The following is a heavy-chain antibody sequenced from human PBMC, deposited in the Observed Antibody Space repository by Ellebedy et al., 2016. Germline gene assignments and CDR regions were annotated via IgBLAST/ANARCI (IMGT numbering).Heavy chain of an antibody. CDR2: INPNSGGT. CDR1: GYTFTSYY. D-gene: IGHD2-2*01. CDR3: ARVPLLVVVVPAATYYFDY. Sequence: ASVKVSXXASGYTFTSYYMHWVRQAPGQGLEWMGWINPNSGGTNYAQKFQGRVTMTRDTSISTAYMELSRLRSDDTAVYYCARVPLLVVVVPAATYYFDYWGQGTLVTVSS. V-gene: IGHV1-2*02. J-gene: IGHJ4*02.